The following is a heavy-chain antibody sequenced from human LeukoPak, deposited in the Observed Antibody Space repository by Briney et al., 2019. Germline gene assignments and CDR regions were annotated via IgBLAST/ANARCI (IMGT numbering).Heavy chain of an antibody. J-gene: IGHJ6*03. Sequence: PSETLSLTCTVSGGSISSYYWSWIRQPPGKGLEWIGYIYYSGSTNYNPSLKSRVTISVDTSKNQFSLKLSSVTAADTAVYYCVRAEYYYYYMDVWGKGTTVTVSS. CDR3: VRAEYYYYYMDV. V-gene: IGHV4-59*01. CDR2: IYYSGST. CDR1: GGSISSYY.